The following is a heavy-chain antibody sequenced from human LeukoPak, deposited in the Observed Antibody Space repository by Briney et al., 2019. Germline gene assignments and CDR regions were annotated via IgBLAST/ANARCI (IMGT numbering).Heavy chain of an antibody. CDR2: IDWDDDK. J-gene: IGHJ4*02. CDR1: GFSLSTSGMC. CDR3: ARIRHSYGYFDY. D-gene: IGHD5-18*01. Sequence: SGPTLANPTQTLTLTCTFSGFSLSTSGMCVSWIRQPPGKALEWLALIDWDDDKYYSTSLKTRLTISKDTSKNQVVLTMTNMDPVDTATYYCARIRHSYGYFDYWGQGTLVTVSS. V-gene: IGHV2-70*01.